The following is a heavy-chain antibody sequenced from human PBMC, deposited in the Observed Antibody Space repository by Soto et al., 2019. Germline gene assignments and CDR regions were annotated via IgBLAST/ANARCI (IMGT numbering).Heavy chain of an antibody. CDR3: AKGPPLNYYDRSGYYPFDY. D-gene: IGHD3-22*01. Sequence: SETLSLTCTVSGGSINNYYWSWIRQPPGKGLEWIGYISHGGSTNYNPSLKSRVTISVDTSRNQFSLKLTSVTAADTAVYYCAKGPPLNYYDRSGYYPFDYWGQGTLVTVSS. J-gene: IGHJ4*02. V-gene: IGHV4-59*01. CDR1: GGSINNYY. CDR2: ISHGGST.